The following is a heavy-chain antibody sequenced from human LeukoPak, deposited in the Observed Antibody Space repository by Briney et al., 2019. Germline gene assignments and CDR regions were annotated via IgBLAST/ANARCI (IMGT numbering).Heavy chain of an antibody. Sequence: PSGTLSLTCAVSGGSISSSNWWSWVRQPPGKGLEWIGEIYHSGSTYYNPSLKSRVTISVDTSKNQFSLKLGSVTAADTAVYYCARGGLSITMIVVVIGGAFDIWGQGTMVTVSS. CDR1: GGSISSSNW. J-gene: IGHJ3*02. CDR3: ARGGLSITMIVVVIGGAFDI. D-gene: IGHD3-22*01. V-gene: IGHV4-4*02. CDR2: IYHSGST.